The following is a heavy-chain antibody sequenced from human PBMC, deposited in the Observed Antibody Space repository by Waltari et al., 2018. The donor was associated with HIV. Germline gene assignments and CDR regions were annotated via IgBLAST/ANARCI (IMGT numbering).Heavy chain of an antibody. J-gene: IGHJ5*02. CDR1: GGSFSGYY. CDR2: INHSGST. V-gene: IGHV4-34*01. Sequence: QVQLQQWGAGLLKPSETLSLTCAVYGGSFSGYYWSWIRQPPGQGLEWIGEINHSGSTNYNPSLKSRVTISVDTSKNQFSLKLSSVTAADTAVYYCARGLLDDGSGIVGAFRWFDPWGQGTLVTVSS. CDR3: ARGLLDDGSGIVGAFRWFDP. D-gene: IGHD1-26*01.